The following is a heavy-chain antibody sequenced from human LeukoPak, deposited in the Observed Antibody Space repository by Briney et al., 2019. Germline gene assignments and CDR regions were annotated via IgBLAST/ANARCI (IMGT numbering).Heavy chain of an antibody. D-gene: IGHD4-17*01. CDR2: LHYTGST. CDR3: ARHKDYGDYDYFDY. Sequence: SETLSLTCTVSGGSVTSYYWSWIRQPPGKGLEWIGYLHYTGSTNYNPSLKSRVTISVDTSKNQSSLKLSSVTAADTAVYYCARHKDYGDYDYFDYWGQGTLVTVSS. CDR1: GGSVTSYY. V-gene: IGHV4-59*08. J-gene: IGHJ4*02.